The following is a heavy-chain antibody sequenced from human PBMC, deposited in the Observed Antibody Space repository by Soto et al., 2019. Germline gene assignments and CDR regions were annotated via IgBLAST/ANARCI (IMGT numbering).Heavy chain of an antibody. CDR1: GFTFTGND. V-gene: IGHV3-53*01. J-gene: IGHJ3*01. CDR2: LYSSGST. D-gene: IGHD3-10*01. CDR3: AARPLFPGAP. Sequence: EVQLVESGGGLIQPGGSLRLSCAASGFTFTGNDMNWVRQAPGKGLEWVSLLYSSGSTYYADSVKGRFTISRDNSNNSLLPQMSSLGAEDTAVYYCAARPLFPGAPRGQRKMVTVSS.